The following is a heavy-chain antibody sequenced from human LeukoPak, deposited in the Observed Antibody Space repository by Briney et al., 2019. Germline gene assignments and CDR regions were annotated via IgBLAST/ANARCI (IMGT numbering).Heavy chain of an antibody. J-gene: IGHJ4*02. CDR3: ARGGSRQYNF. CDR1: GGSISNYY. Sequence: PSETLSLTCTVSGGSISNYYWSWIRQPPGKGLEWIGYIYYSGSTNYNPSLKSRVTISVDASKNQFSLKLSSVTAADTAVYYCARGGSRQYNFWGQGTLVTVSS. CDR2: IYYSGST. D-gene: IGHD5-18*01. V-gene: IGHV4-59*01.